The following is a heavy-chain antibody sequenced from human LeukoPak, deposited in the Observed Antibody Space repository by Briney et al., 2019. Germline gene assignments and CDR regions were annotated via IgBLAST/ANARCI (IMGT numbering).Heavy chain of an antibody. D-gene: IGHD1-7*01. J-gene: IGHJ4*02. CDR1: GFTFSNYE. Sequence: PGGSLRLSCAASGFTFSNYEMNWVRQAPGKGLEWVSYISSSGSDIYYADSVKGRFTVSRDNAKKSLCLQMNSLRAEDTAIYYCARASHWSYVSDFWGQGTLVTVSS. CDR2: ISSSGSDI. CDR3: ARASHWSYVSDF. V-gene: IGHV3-48*03.